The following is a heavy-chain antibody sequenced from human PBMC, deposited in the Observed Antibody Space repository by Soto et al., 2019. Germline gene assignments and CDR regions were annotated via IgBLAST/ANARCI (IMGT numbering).Heavy chain of an antibody. CDR1: GGSITSGGYY. D-gene: IGHD5-12*01. CDR2: VYSSGRT. J-gene: IGHJ3*02. V-gene: IGHV4-31*03. CDR3: ERDNNGFNKAFDI. Sequence: SETLSLTCSVSGGSITSGGYYWGWIRQLPGKGLEWVAYVYSSGRTYYNPSLESRLSISLDTSKNQFSLILRSATVADTALYYCERDNNGFNKAFDIWGQGAMVTVSS.